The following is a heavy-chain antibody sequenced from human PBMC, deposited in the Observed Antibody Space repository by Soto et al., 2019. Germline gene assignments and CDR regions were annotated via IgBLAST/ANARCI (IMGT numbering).Heavy chain of an antibody. D-gene: IGHD3-3*01. CDR3: ARGFGSDFWSGYPTDLYGMDV. Sequence: QVQLQESGPGLVKPSETLSLTCTVSGGSVSSGSYYWSWIRQPPGKGLEWIGYIYYSGSTNYNPSLKSRVTISVDTSKNQFSLKLSSVTAADTAVYYCARGFGSDFWSGYPTDLYGMDVWGQGTTVTVSS. V-gene: IGHV4-61*01. CDR1: GGSVSSGSYY. CDR2: IYYSGST. J-gene: IGHJ6*02.